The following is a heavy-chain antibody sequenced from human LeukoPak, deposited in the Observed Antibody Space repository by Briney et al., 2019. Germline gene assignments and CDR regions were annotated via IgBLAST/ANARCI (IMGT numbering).Heavy chain of an antibody. V-gene: IGHV3-48*04. CDR3: ARGGTEGSYYYYGMDV. D-gene: IGHD6-25*01. J-gene: IGHJ6*02. CDR2: ISDSSSII. Sequence: GGSLRLSCAASGFTFSSYTMNWVRQAPGKGREWVSYISDSSSIIYYADSVKGRFTISRDNAKNSLYLQMNSLRAEDTAVYFCARGGTEGSYYYYGMDVWGQGTTVTVSS. CDR1: GFTFSSYT.